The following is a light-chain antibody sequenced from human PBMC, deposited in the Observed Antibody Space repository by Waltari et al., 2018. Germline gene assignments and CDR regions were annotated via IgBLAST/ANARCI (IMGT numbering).Light chain of an antibody. V-gene: IGKV3-11*01. Sequence: EIVLTQSPVTLSLSPGERATLSCRASQSVSSYLTWYQPKPGQAPRLLIYDASNRATGIPARFIGSGSVTDFTLTISSLEPEDFAVYYCQQRSNWPPALTFGGGTKVEVK. J-gene: IGKJ4*01. CDR2: DAS. CDR3: QQRSNWPPALT. CDR1: QSVSSY.